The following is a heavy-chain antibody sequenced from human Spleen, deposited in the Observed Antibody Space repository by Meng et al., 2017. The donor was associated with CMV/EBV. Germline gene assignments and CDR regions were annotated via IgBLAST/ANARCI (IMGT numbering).Heavy chain of an antibody. CDR1: GLTFSRLA. CDR3: ARDPFGVATVNWFDP. J-gene: IGHJ5*02. D-gene: IGHD5-12*01. CDR2: ISYDGGNT. V-gene: IGHV3-30*04. Sequence: SGLTFSRLAMHWVRQAPGKGLEWAAVISYDGGNTYYAKSVKGRFTISKDNAKNSLFLQMNSLRAEDTAVYYCARDPFGVATVNWFDPWGQGTLVTVSS.